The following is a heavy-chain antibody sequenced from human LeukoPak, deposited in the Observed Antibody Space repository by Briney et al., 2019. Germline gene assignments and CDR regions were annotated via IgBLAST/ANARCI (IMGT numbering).Heavy chain of an antibody. CDR3: AKDNYDFWSGYYRGAFDI. CDR2: ISGSGGST. V-gene: IGHV3-23*01. J-gene: IGHJ3*02. Sequence: GSLRLSCAASGFTFSSYAMSWVRQAPGKGLEWVSAISGSGGSTYYADSVKGRFTISRDNSKNTLYLQMNSLRAEDTAVYYCAKDNYDFWSGYYRGAFDIWGQGTMVTVSS. D-gene: IGHD3-3*01. CDR1: GFTFSSYA.